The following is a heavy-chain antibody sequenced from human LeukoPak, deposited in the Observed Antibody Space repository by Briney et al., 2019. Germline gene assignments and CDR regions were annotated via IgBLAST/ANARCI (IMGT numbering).Heavy chain of an antibody. Sequence: GASVKVSCKASGYIFTGYYMHWVRQAPGQGLEWMGWINPNSGDADYTQKFQGRVTITRNTSISTAYMELSSLRSEDTAVYYCARGLDTYGDYEGWFDPWGQGTLVTVSS. CDR1: GYIFTGYY. V-gene: IGHV1-8*03. D-gene: IGHD4-17*01. CDR2: INPNSGDA. J-gene: IGHJ5*02. CDR3: ARGLDTYGDYEGWFDP.